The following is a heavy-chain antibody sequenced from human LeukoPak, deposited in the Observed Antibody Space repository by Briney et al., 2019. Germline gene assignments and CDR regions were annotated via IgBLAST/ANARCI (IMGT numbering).Heavy chain of an antibody. CDR2: INHSGST. D-gene: IGHD1-1*01. CDR3: ARARRYSYYYYYGMDV. V-gene: IGHV4-34*01. Sequence: SETLSLTCAVYGGFFSGYYWSWISQPPGKGLEWNGEINHSGSTNYNPSLKSRVTISVDTSKNQFSLKLSSVTAADTAVYYCARARRYSYYYYYGMDVWGQGTTVTVSS. J-gene: IGHJ6*02. CDR1: GGFFSGYY.